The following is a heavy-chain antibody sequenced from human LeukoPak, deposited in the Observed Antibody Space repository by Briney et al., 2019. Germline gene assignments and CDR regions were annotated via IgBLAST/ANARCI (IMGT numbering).Heavy chain of an antibody. CDR2: INHSGST. V-gene: IGHV4-34*01. Sequence: PSETLSLTCAVYGGSFSGYYWSWIRQPPGKGLEWIGEINHSGSTNYNPSLKSRVTISVDTSKNQFSLKLSSVTAADTAVYYCARYLRYFDWLFSDDAFDIWGQGTMVTVSS. CDR1: GGSFSGYY. J-gene: IGHJ3*02. D-gene: IGHD3-9*01. CDR3: ARYLRYFDWLFSDDAFDI.